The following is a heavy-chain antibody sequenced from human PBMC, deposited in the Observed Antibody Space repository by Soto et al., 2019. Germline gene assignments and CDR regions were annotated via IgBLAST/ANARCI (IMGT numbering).Heavy chain of an antibody. Sequence: ASVKVSCKASGYTFTNCGISWVRQAPGQGLEGMGWISTDNGNTNYAQHLQGRVSMTTDTSTSTAYMDLRSLRSDDTAVYFCARGGYYDSSGSRNYHYYGMNVWGQGTTVTVSS. CDR1: GYTFTNCG. D-gene: IGHD3-22*01. J-gene: IGHJ6*02. CDR3: ARGGYYDSSGSRNYHYYGMNV. V-gene: IGHV1-18*01. CDR2: ISTDNGNT.